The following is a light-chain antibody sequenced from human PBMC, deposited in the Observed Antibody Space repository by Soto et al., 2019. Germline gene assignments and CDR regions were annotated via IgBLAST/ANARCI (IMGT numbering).Light chain of an antibody. CDR2: WAS. V-gene: IGKV4-1*01. CDR3: KKYYSTPWT. Sequence: DIVMTQSPDSLAVSLGERATINCKSSQSVLYSSNNKNYLAWYQQKPGQPPKLLIYWASTRESGVPDRFSGSGSGKDYTLNISSLQAEDVAVYYCKKYYSTPWTFGQGTKVEIK. CDR1: QSVLYSSNNKNY. J-gene: IGKJ1*01.